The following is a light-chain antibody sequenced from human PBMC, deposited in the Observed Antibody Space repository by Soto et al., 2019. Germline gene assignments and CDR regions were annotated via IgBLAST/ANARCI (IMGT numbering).Light chain of an antibody. V-gene: IGLV1-47*01. Sequence: SVLTQPPSASGTPGQRVTISCSGSSSNIGSNHVYWYQQLPGMAPKLLMYRSDQRPTGVPDRFSGSKTGTSACLAISGLRSDDEHDYYCSARDDSLSSVVFGGGTQLTVL. CDR2: RSD. J-gene: IGLJ7*01. CDR3: SARDDSLSSVV. CDR1: SSNIGSNH.